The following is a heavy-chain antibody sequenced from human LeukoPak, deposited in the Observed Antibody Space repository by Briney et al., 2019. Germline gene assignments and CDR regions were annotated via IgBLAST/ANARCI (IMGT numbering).Heavy chain of an antibody. V-gene: IGHV3-48*04. CDR1: GFTFDDYA. J-gene: IGHJ4*02. CDR3: ARDPGGSYPYYFDY. Sequence: GGSLRLSCAASGFTFDDYAMHWVRQAPGKGLEWVSYISSSSSTIYYADSVKGRFTISRDNAKNSLYLQMNSLRAEDTAVYYCARDPGGSYPYYFDYWGQGTLVTVSS. CDR2: ISSSSSTI. D-gene: IGHD1-26*01.